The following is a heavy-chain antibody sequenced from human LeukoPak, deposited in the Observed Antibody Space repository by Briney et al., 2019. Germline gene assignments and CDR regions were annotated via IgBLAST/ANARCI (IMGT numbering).Heavy chain of an antibody. J-gene: IGHJ4*02. CDR1: GFTFSSYA. D-gene: IGHD3-10*01. CDR2: ISGSGGST. CDR3: AKDSWFGELSDY. V-gene: IGHV3-23*01. Sequence: GGSLTLSCAASGFTFSSYAMSWVRQAPGKGLEWVSSISGSGGSTYYADSVKGRFTISRDNSKNTLYLQMNSLRAEDTAVYYCAKDSWFGELSDYWGQGTLVTVSS.